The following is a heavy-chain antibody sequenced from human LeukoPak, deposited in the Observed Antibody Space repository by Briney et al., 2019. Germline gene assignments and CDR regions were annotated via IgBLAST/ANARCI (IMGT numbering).Heavy chain of an antibody. J-gene: IGHJ4*02. CDR2: ISGSGGST. Sequence: GGSLRLSCAASGFTFSSYGMIWVRQAPGKGLEWVSAISGSGGSTYYADSVKGRFTISRDNSKNTLYLQMNSLRAEDTAVYYCAKHDIAAAGTGLGYWGQGTLVTVSS. CDR3: AKHDIAAAGTGLGY. D-gene: IGHD6-13*01. V-gene: IGHV3-23*01. CDR1: GFTFSSYG.